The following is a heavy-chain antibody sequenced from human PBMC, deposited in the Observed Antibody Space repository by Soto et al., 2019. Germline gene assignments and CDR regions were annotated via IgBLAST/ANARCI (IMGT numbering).Heavy chain of an antibody. D-gene: IGHD2-2*01. Sequence: QVQLVQSGAEVKKPGASVQVSCKASGSTFTSYGISWVRQAPGQGLEWMGWISAYNGNTNYAQKLQGRVTITTATSTRTAYMELRSLRSDETSVYSCASQVVPAATFDYWGQGTLVTVSS. J-gene: IGHJ4*02. CDR3: ASQVVPAATFDY. V-gene: IGHV1-18*01. CDR2: ISAYNGNT. CDR1: GSTFTSYG.